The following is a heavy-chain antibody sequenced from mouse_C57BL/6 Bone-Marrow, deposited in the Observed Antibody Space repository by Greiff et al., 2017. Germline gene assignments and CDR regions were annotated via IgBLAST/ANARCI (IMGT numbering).Heavy chain of an antibody. D-gene: IGHD1-1*01. CDR1: GFSLTSYG. CDR2: IWSGGST. Sequence: VQLQQSGPGLVQPSQSLSITCTVSGFSLTSYGVHWVRQSPGKGLEWLGVIWSGGSTDYNAAFISRLSISKDNSKSQVFFKMNSLQADDTAIYYWDRNGYYYGLYFDYWGQGTTLTVSS. V-gene: IGHV2-2*01. J-gene: IGHJ2*01. CDR3: DRNGYYYGLYFDY.